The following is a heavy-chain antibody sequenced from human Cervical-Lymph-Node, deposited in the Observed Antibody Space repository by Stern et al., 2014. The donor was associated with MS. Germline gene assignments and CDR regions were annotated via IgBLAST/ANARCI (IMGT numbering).Heavy chain of an antibody. Sequence: VQLVQSGAEVKKPGASVKVSCKASGYTFTGYYIHWVRQAPGQGLEWMGWINPNSGGTKYAQKFQGRVTMTRDTSTSTAYMELSRLISDDSAVYYCAREGTTGTKVWFDPWGQGTLVTVSS. J-gene: IGHJ5*02. D-gene: IGHD1-1*01. CDR1: GYTFTGYY. CDR3: AREGTTGTKVWFDP. V-gene: IGHV1-2*02. CDR2: INPNSGGT.